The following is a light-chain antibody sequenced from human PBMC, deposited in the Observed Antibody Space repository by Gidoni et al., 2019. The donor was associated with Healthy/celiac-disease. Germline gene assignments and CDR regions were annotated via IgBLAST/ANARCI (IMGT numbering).Light chain of an antibody. CDR1: QSISSY. J-gene: IGKJ2*01. V-gene: IGKV1-39*01. CDR3: QQSYSTPPGT. Sequence: DIQITQSPSSLSASVGDRVTITCRASQSISSYLNWYQQKPGKAPKLLIYAASSLQSGVPSRFSGSGSGTDFTLTISRLQHEDFATYYCQQSYSTPPGTFGQGTNLEIK. CDR2: AAS.